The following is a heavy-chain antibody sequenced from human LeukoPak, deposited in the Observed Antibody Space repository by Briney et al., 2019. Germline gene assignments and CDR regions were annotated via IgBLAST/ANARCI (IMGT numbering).Heavy chain of an antibody. CDR2: ISTYNGHT. CDR1: GYTFTTYG. CDR3: ARGSYFDY. Sequence: ASVKVSCKASGYTFTTYGMNWVRQAPGQGLEWMGWISTYNGHTNFAQKLQGRVTMTTDTSTSTAFMELRTLRSDDTAVYYCARGSYFDYWGQGTLVTVSS. V-gene: IGHV1-18*01. J-gene: IGHJ4*02.